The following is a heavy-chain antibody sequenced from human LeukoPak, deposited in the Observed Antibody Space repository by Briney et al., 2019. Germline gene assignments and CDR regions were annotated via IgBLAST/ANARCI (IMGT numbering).Heavy chain of an antibody. J-gene: IGHJ6*02. D-gene: IGHD6-19*01. CDR2: IYSGGST. CDR1: GFTVSSNY. V-gene: IGHV3-66*02. Sequence: GGSLRLSCAASGFTVSSNYMSWVRQAPGKGPEWVSVIYSGGSTYYADSVKGRFTIPRDNSKNTLYLQMNSLRAEDTAVYYCARGQQWLHYYYYGMDVWGQGTTVTVSS. CDR3: ARGQQWLHYYYYGMDV.